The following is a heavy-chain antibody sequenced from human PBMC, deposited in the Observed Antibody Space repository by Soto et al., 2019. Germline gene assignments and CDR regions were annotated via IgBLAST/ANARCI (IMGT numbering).Heavy chain of an antibody. D-gene: IGHD1-20*01. Sequence: GSLRLFCPASGFTLSSYEMNWVRQGRGKGLEWVSYISSSGITIYYAVSVKGQSTISRDNAKNPLYLQMCSLRADHTAVYYCAITAHLDILGQGTMATVS. V-gene: IGHV3-48*03. CDR2: ISSSGITI. CDR3: AITAHLDI. CDR1: GFTLSSYE. J-gene: IGHJ3*02.